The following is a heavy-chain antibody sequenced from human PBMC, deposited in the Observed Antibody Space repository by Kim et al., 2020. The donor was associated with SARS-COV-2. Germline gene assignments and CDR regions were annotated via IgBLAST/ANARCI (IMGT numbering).Heavy chain of an antibody. J-gene: IGHJ6*02. V-gene: IGHV3-7*01. CDR1: GFTFSSYW. Sequence: GGSLRLSCAASGFTFSSYWMSWVRQAPGKGLEWVANIKQDGSEKYYVDSVKGRFTISRDNAKNSLYLQMNSLRAEDTAVYYCARDGGVDIVVVPAAIDYYYYGMDVWGQGTTVTVSS. CDR3: ARDGGVDIVVVPAAIDYYYYGMDV. CDR2: IKQDGSEK. D-gene: IGHD2-2*01.